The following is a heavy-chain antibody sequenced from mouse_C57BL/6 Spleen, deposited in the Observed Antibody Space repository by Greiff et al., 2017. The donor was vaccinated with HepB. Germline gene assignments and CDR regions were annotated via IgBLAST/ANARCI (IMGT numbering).Heavy chain of an antibody. CDR1: GYTFTSYG. Sequence: QVQLKQSGAELARPGASVKLSCKASGYTFTSYGISWVKQRTGQGLEWIGEIYPRSGNTYYNEKFKGKATLTADKSSSTAYMELRSLTSEDSAVYFCARGGYYGSSYGDYAMDYWGQGTSVTVSS. J-gene: IGHJ4*01. D-gene: IGHD1-1*01. CDR2: IYPRSGNT. V-gene: IGHV1-81*01. CDR3: ARGGYYGSSYGDYAMDY.